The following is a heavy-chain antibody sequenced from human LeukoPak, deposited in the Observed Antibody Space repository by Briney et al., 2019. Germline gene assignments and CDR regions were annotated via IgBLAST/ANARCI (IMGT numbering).Heavy chain of an antibody. CDR3: ARVMGASSIYAFDI. V-gene: IGHV3-21*01. J-gene: IGHJ3*02. D-gene: IGHD1-26*01. CDR1: GFTFSSYS. Sequence: GGSLRLSCAASGFTFSSYSMNWVRQAPGKGLEWVSSISSSSSYIYYADSVKGRFTISRDNAKNSLYLQMNSLRAEDTAVYYCARVMGASSIYAFDIWGQGTMVTVSS. CDR2: ISSSSSYI.